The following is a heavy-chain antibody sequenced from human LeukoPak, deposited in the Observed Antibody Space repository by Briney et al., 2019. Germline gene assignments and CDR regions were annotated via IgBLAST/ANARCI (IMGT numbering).Heavy chain of an antibody. V-gene: IGHV3-21*01. CDR1: GYTFTSYY. D-gene: IGHD5-24*01. Sequence: ASVKVSCKASGYTFTSYYMHWVRQAPGKAMKWVSSITSSGTYIFYADSVRGRFTISRDNAKNTLYLQMNSLRAEDTAVYYCARDDHDGYNLIDCWGQGTLVTVSS. J-gene: IGHJ4*02. CDR2: ITSSGTYI. CDR3: ARDDHDGYNLIDC.